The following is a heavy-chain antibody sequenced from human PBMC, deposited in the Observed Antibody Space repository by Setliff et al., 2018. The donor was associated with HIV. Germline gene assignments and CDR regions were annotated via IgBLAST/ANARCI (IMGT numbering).Heavy chain of an antibody. V-gene: IGHV4-34*01. D-gene: IGHD3-3*01. CDR1: GGSLSGYH. CDR3: ARSKTFYDFWGGYYTHGAFKI. Sequence: ETLSLTCAVYGGSLSGYHWSWIRQSPEKGLEWIGEINHSGSTNYNPSLKSRVTMSVDTSKNQFSLKLSSVTAADTAVYYCARSKTFYDFWGGYYTHGAFKIWGLGTMVTVSS. CDR2: INHSGST. J-gene: IGHJ3*02.